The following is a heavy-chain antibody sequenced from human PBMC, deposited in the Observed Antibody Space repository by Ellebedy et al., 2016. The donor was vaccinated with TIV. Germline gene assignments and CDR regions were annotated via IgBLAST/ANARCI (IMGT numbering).Heavy chain of an antibody. Sequence: PGGSLRLSCAASGLTFSSHAMSWVRQAPGKGLEWVSAISGSGDNTYYADSGKGRFTISRDNAENTLYLQMNSLRAEDTAVYYCAKDQATMISYGMDVWGQGATVTVSS. J-gene: IGHJ6*02. D-gene: IGHD3-22*01. CDR1: GLTFSSHA. CDR3: AKDQATMISYGMDV. V-gene: IGHV3-23*01. CDR2: ISGSGDNT.